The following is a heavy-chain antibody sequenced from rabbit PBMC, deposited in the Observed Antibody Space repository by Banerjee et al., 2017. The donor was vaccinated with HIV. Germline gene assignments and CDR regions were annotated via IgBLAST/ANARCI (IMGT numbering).Heavy chain of an antibody. V-gene: IGHV1S7*01. CDR1: GFDFSSYW. CDR2: IDPIFGST. D-gene: IGHD1-1*01. Sequence: QLKETGGGLVQPGGSLTLSCKASGFDFSSYWMSWVRQAPGKGLEWIGYIDPIFGSTYYASWVNGRFTISSHNAQNTLYLQLKSLTAADTATYFCVREFEASSSGYYQYYFNLWGQGTLVTVS. CDR3: VREFEASSSGYYQYYFNL. J-gene: IGHJ4*01.